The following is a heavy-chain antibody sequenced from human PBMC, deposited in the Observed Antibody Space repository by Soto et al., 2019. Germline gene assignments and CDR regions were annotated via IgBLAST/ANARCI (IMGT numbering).Heavy chain of an antibody. J-gene: IGHJ3*02. CDR3: ARDWEPSDAFDI. V-gene: IGHV3-74*01. CDR1: GFTFGSYG. D-gene: IGHD1-26*01. CDR2: INSDASST. Sequence: GGSVRLSCAASGFTFGSYGMHWVRHAPGKGLVWVSRINSDASSTSHADSVKGRFTISRDNAKNTLYLQMNSLRAEGTAVYYCARDWEPSDAFDIWGQGTMVTVSS.